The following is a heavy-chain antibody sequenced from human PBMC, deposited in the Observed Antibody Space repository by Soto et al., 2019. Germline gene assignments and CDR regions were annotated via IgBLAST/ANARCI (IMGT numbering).Heavy chain of an antibody. Sequence: SETLSLTCTVSSAPVSSTTYTWGWIRQPPGKGLEWVASVYYGGRSYYNPSLNSRVTISVDTSRNQFSLNLSSVTAADTAVYYCARLGDYYQAFDYWGQGTLVTVSS. V-gene: IGHV4-39*01. CDR1: SAPVSSTTYT. D-gene: IGHD3-22*01. J-gene: IGHJ4*02. CDR3: ARLGDYYQAFDY. CDR2: VYYGGRS.